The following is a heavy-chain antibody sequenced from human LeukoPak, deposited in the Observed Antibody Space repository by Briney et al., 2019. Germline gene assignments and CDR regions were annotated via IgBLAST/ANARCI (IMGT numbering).Heavy chain of an antibody. J-gene: IGHJ4*02. CDR1: GFTFRTHS. CDR2: INTGGSYT. V-gene: IGHV3-21*01. D-gene: IGHD5-18*01. Sequence: GGSLRLSCVGSGFTFRTHSMTWVRQAPGKGLEWVSSINTGGSYTSYGDSVKGRFTVSRDNAQNSLYLQMDNLRGEDTAVYYCARGLEGYSYDYSEFDYWGQGALVTVSS. CDR3: ARGLEGYSYDYSEFDY.